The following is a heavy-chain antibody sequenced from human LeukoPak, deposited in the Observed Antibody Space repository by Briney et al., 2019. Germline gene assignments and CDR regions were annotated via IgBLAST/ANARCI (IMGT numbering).Heavy chain of an antibody. CDR2: INNDGSSP. CDR3: ARAAAAGMRIDY. J-gene: IGHJ4*02. CDR1: GFTFSSYW. D-gene: IGHD6-13*01. Sequence: GALRLSCAASGFTFSSYWMHWVRQAPAKGLVWVSRINNDGSSPTYADSVKGRFTISRDNAKNTLYLQMNSLRAEDTAVYYCARAAAAGMRIDYWGQGTLVTVSS. V-gene: IGHV3-74*01.